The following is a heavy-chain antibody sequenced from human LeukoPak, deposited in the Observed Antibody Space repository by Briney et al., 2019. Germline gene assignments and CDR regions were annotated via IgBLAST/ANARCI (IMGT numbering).Heavy chain of an antibody. J-gene: IGHJ4*02. CDR1: GFTFSSYS. Sequence: PGGSLRLSCAASGFTFSSYSMNWVRQAPGKGLEWVSSISSSSSYIYYADSVKGRFTISRDNAKNSLYLQMNSLRAEDTAVYYCARDRSIFRDVDTAMVEGGDYWGQGTLVTVSS. CDR2: ISSSSSYI. CDR3: ARDRSIFRDVDTAMVEGGDY. V-gene: IGHV3-21*01. D-gene: IGHD5-18*01.